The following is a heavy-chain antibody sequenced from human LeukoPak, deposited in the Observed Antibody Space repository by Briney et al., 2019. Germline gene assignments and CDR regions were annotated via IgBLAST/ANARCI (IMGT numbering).Heavy chain of an antibody. CDR1: GFTFSSYA. V-gene: IGHV3-23*01. D-gene: IGHD6-19*01. J-gene: IGHJ4*02. CDR3: AKVIAGYSSGWYVGY. Sequence: PGGSLRLSCAASGFTFSSYAMSWVRQAPGKGLEWVSAISGSGGSTYYADSVKGRFTISRDNSKNTLYLQMNSLRAEDTAVYYCAKVIAGYSSGWYVGYWGQGTLVTASS. CDR2: ISGSGGST.